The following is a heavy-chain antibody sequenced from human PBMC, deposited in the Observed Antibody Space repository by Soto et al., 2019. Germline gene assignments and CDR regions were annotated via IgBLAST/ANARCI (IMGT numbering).Heavy chain of an antibody. V-gene: IGHV1-18*01. CDR2: ISGYNGNT. Sequence: ASVKVSCKASSFIFTSYGINWVRQAPGQGLEWMGWISGYNGNTKYGQKFQDRVTLTADASTATAFMEVRSLRGDDSAVYYCATSGGHHFGMDVWGQGTTVTVSS. J-gene: IGHJ6*02. D-gene: IGHD2-8*02. CDR3: ATSGGHHFGMDV. CDR1: SFIFTSYG.